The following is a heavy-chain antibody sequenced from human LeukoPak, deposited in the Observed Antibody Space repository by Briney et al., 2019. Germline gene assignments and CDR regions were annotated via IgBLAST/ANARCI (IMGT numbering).Heavy chain of an antibody. J-gene: IGHJ6*02. Sequence: TSETLSLTCAVYGGSFSGYYWSWIRQPPGKGLEWIGEINHSGSTNYNPSLKSRVTISVDTSKNQFSLKLSSVTAADTAVYYCAKGLGFHYPYGMDVWGQGTTVTVSS. V-gene: IGHV4-34*01. D-gene: IGHD1-26*01. CDR1: GGSFSGYY. CDR2: INHSGST. CDR3: AKGLGFHYPYGMDV.